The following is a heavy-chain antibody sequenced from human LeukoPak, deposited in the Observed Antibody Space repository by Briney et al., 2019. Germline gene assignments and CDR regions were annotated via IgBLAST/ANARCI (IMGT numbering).Heavy chain of an antibody. J-gene: IGHJ4*02. D-gene: IGHD5-18*01. Sequence: GGSLRLSCAASGFTFTGHNMNWVRQAPGKGLEWVSAISGSGGGTYYADSVKGRFTISRDNSKNTLYLQMNSLRAEDTAVYYCARALQLWSPFDYWGQGTLVTVSS. V-gene: IGHV3-23*01. CDR1: GFTFTGHN. CDR2: ISGSGGGT. CDR3: ARALQLWSPFDY.